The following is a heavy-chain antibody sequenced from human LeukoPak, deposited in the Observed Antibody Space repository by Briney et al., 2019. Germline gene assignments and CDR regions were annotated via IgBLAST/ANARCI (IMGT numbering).Heavy chain of an antibody. CDR1: GFTFSSYA. J-gene: IGHJ4*02. Sequence: PGVSLRLSCAAWGFTFSSYAMLGVRQARGKGREWVAVISYDGSNKYYADSVKGRFTICRDNSKNTLYLQMNTLRAEDTAVYYCARGLQYYYGARSHLYYFDYWGQGTLVTVSS. V-gene: IGHV3-30*04. CDR3: ARGLQYYYGARSHLYYFDY. CDR2: ISYDGSNK. D-gene: IGHD3-10*01.